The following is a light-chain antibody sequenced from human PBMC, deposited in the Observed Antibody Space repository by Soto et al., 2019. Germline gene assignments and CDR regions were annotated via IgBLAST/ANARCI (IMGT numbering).Light chain of an antibody. Sequence: QSVLTQPPSVSGTPGQRVTISCAGSSSNIGSNTVNWYQHLTGTAPKLLIHSDNQRPSVVPDRFSGSKSGTSASLAISGLQSDDQADYYCATWDDGLDAWVFGGGTKLTVL. J-gene: IGLJ3*02. CDR3: ATWDDGLDAWV. CDR2: SDN. V-gene: IGLV1-44*01. CDR1: SSNIGSNT.